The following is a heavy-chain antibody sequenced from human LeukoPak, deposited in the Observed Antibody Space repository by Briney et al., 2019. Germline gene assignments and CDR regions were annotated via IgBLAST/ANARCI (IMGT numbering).Heavy chain of an antibody. CDR1: GDSVSSNSAA. D-gene: IGHD1-26*01. Sequence: SQTLSLTCAISGDSVSSNSAAWNWIRQSPSRGLEGLGRTYYRSTWYKDYALSVKSRITIKPDTAKNQFSLQLNSVTAEDTAVYYCARDPSYSGSCYFDSWGQGTLVTVSS. CDR2: TYYRSTWYK. CDR3: ARDPSYSGSCYFDS. V-gene: IGHV6-1*01. J-gene: IGHJ4*02.